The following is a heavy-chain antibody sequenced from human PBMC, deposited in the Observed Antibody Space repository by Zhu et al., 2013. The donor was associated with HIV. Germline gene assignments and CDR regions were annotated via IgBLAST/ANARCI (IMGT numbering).Heavy chain of an antibody. J-gene: IGHJ4*02. CDR1: GSNFINSA. D-gene: IGHD6-13*01. CDR2: VVVGSGNA. Sequence: QMVLLQSGPEVRKPGTSVKVSCKASGSNFINSAVQWMRQPRGQRLEWMGGVVVGSGNANVAQKFEERVTFTRDLSTGTAFMELKNVKFEDTAVYYCASLPVVYTGSWVPQLNRHFESWGQGTQLTVSS. V-gene: IGHV1-58*03. CDR3: ASLPVVYTGSWVPQLNRHFES.